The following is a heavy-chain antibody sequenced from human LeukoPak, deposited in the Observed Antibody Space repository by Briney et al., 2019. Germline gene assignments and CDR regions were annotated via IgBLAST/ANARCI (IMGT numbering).Heavy chain of an antibody. J-gene: IGHJ1*01. CDR3: AKDQYDSSGYYYVGYFQH. V-gene: IGHV3-9*01. CDR2: ISWNSGSI. Sequence: PGGSLRLSCAASGFTFDDYAMHWVRQAPGKVLEWVSGISWNSGSIGYADSVKGRFTISRDNAKNSLYLQMNSLRAEDTALYYCAKDQYDSSGYYYVGYFQHWGQGTLVTVSS. D-gene: IGHD3-22*01. CDR1: GFTFDDYA.